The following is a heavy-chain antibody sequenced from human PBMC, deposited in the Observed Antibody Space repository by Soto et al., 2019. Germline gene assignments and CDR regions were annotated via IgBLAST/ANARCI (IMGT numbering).Heavy chain of an antibody. J-gene: IGHJ4*02. CDR2: IYYSGST. D-gene: IGHD1-26*01. CDR3: ARWARSSIGGKDFDS. CDR1: GGSISSSSYY. V-gene: IGHV4-39*02. Sequence: PSETLSLTCTVSGGSISSSSYYWGWIRQPPGKGLEWIGSIYYSGSTYYNPSLKSRVLISLDTSKNHFFLSLTSVTAADTAVYYCARWARSSIGGKDFDSWGQGTLVTVSS.